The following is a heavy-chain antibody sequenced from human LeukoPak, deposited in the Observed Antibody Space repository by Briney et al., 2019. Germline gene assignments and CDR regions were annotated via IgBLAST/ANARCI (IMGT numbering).Heavy chain of an antibody. CDR1: GFTFTTYW. D-gene: IGHD3-3*01. Sequence: GGSLRLSCAASGFTFTTYWMTWVRQAPGKGLEWVANINQDGTEKYYVDSVKGRFTISRDNAKNTLYLQMNSLRAEDTAVYYCARFWSGYSWGQGTLVTVSS. CDR2: INQDGTEK. J-gene: IGHJ5*02. V-gene: IGHV3-7*01. CDR3: ARFWSGYS.